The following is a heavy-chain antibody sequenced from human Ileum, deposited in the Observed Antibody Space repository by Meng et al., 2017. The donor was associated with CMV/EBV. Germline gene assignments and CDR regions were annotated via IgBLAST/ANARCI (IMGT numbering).Heavy chain of an antibody. Sequence: GGSLRLSCAASVFSFSSYAMSWVRQAPGKGLEWVSVIYIGSSIITYADSVKGRFTISRDDSKNTLYLQMSSLTADDTAVYYCAKSFFGSGNYYNCPGYFDYWGQGT. J-gene: IGHJ4*02. CDR2: IYIGSSII. D-gene: IGHD3-10*01. V-gene: IGHV3-23*03. CDR1: VFSFSSYA. CDR3: AKSFFGSGNYYNCPGYFDY.